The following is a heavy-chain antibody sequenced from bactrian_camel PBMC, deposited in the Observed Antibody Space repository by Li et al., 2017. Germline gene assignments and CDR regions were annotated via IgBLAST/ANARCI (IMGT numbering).Heavy chain of an antibody. V-gene: IGHV3S53*01. D-gene: IGHD4*01. Sequence: HVQLVESGGGSVQPGGSLRLSCAASGFTVSSSCMGWFRQAPGKEREGVAFIGSDGRPSYIDSVKGRFTISRDSAKSTLYLQMNNLKPEDTALYYCAAEVLFLSHSACRDYCFGRLPWGQGTQVTVS. CDR3: AAEVLFLSHSACRDYCFGRLP. CDR1: GFTVSSSC. CDR2: IGSDGRP. J-gene: IGHJ4*01.